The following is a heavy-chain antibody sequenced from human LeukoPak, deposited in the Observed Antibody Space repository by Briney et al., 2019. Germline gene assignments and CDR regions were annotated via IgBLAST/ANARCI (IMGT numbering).Heavy chain of an antibody. CDR3: AKVRVGTTHFDY. CDR2: ISYDGSNK. D-gene: IGHD1-26*01. V-gene: IGHV3-30*18. Sequence: GGSLRLSCAASGFTFSSYSMNWVRQAPGKGLEWVAVISYDGSNKNYADSVKGRFTISRDNSKNTLYLQMNSLRPEDTAVYYCAKVRVGTTHFDYWGQGTLVTVSS. CDR1: GFTFSSYS. J-gene: IGHJ4*02.